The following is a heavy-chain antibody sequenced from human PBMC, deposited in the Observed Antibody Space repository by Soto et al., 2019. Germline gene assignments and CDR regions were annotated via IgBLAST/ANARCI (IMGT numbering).Heavy chain of an antibody. V-gene: IGHV3-9*01. CDR3: AKDSVPYSSGFRSHCEY. J-gene: IGHJ4*02. D-gene: IGHD6-19*01. CDR1: GFTFDDYA. Sequence: EVQLVESGGGLVQPGRSLRLSCAASGFTFDDYAMHWVRQAPGKGLEWVSGIRWNSGSIDYADSVKGRFTISRDNAKNSLYLQMNSLRAEDTALYYCAKDSVPYSSGFRSHCEYWGQGTLVTVSS. CDR2: IRWNSGSI.